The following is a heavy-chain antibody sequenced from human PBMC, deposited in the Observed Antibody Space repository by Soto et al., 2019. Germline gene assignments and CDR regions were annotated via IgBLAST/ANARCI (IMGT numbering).Heavy chain of an antibody. Sequence: GGSLRLSCAASGFTFSSYAMHWVRQAPGKGLDWVAIISHDGSNKYYADSVKGRFTISRDNSKNTLFLQMNSLRAEDTAVYYCAKEYYYDGSGYSHWGQGTLVTVSS. J-gene: IGHJ4*02. D-gene: IGHD3-22*01. CDR2: ISHDGSNK. V-gene: IGHV3-30*04. CDR1: GFTFSSYA. CDR3: AKEYYYDGSGYSH.